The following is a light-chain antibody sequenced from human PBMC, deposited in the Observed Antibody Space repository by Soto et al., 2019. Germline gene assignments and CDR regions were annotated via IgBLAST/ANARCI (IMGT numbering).Light chain of an antibody. Sequence: EIVLTQSPGTLSLSPGERATLSCRASQTVRTRYLAWYQQKPGQAPRLLIYGASNRATGIPDRFSGSGSGTDFTLIISRLQSEDFAVYYCQQYGSSPRTFGQGTKVEIK. CDR1: QTVRTRY. J-gene: IGKJ1*01. CDR3: QQYGSSPRT. CDR2: GAS. V-gene: IGKV3-20*01.